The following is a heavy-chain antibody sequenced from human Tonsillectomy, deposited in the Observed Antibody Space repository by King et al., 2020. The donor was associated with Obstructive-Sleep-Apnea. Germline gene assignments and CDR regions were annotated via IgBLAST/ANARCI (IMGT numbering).Heavy chain of an antibody. V-gene: IGHV4-38-2*02. CDR3: ARDRWLDYYFDY. CDR2: IYHSGST. D-gene: IGHD6-19*01. J-gene: IGHJ4*02. Sequence: LQLQESGPGLVKPSETLSLTCTVSGYSISSGYYWGWLRQPPGKGLEWIGRIYHSGSTYYNPSLKSRVTISVDTSKNQFSLKLSSVTAADTAVYYCARDRWLDYYFDYWGQGTLVTVSS. CDR1: GYSISSGYY.